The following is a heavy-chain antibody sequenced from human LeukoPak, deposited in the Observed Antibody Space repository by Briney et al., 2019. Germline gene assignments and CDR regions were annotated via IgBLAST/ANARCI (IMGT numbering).Heavy chain of an antibody. CDR1: GFIFTSNR. Sequence: GGTLRLSCAASGFIFTSNRMNWVRQAPGKGLEWVANIKHDGSEQIYVDSVKGRFTISRDNAKDSVYLQMNSLRAEDTAVYYCTRGLGEHGGVSDRWGQGTLVIVS. V-gene: IGHV3-7*01. J-gene: IGHJ5*02. CDR2: IKHDGSEQ. CDR3: TRGLGEHGGVSDR. D-gene: IGHD3-16*01.